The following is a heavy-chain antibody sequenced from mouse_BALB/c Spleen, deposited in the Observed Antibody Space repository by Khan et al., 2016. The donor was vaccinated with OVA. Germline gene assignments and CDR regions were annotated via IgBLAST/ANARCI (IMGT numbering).Heavy chain of an antibody. CDR1: GFTFSSYG. V-gene: IGHV5-6*01. Sequence: EVQGVESGGDLVKPGGSLKLSCAASGFTFSSYGMSWVRQTPDKRLEWVAAISSGGSYTYYPDSMKGRFTISRDNAKNTLYLQMSSLKSEDTAMYYCARQPGYYEESAMDYWGQGTSVTVSS. J-gene: IGHJ4*01. CDR2: ISSGGSYT. D-gene: IGHD2-3*01. CDR3: ARQPGYYEESAMDY.